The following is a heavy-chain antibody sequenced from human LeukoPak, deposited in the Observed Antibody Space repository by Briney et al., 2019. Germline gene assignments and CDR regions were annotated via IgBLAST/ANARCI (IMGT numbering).Heavy chain of an antibody. J-gene: IGHJ4*02. Sequence: GGSLRLSCAASGFTFSSYAMSWVRQAPGKGLEWVSAISGSGGSTYYADSVKGRFTISRDNSKNTLYLQMNSLRAEDTAVYYCARKGYSYGYIFDYWGQGTLATVSS. CDR1: GFTFSSYA. CDR3: ARKGYSYGYIFDY. D-gene: IGHD5-18*01. CDR2: ISGSGGST. V-gene: IGHV3-23*01.